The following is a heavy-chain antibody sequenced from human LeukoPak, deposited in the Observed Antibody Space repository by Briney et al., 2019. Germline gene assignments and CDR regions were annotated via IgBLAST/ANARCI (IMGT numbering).Heavy chain of an antibody. V-gene: IGHV3-48*03. CDR3: ALLAVASDFDY. D-gene: IGHD6-19*01. J-gene: IGHJ4*02. CDR1: GFPFSIYE. Sequence: GGSLRLSCAVSGFPFSIYEVNWVRQAPGKGLEWVSNIGSSGTTIYYADSVKGRFSISRDNAKSSLYLQMNSLRVEDTAVYYCALLAVASDFDYWGQGALVTVSS. CDR2: IGSSGTTI.